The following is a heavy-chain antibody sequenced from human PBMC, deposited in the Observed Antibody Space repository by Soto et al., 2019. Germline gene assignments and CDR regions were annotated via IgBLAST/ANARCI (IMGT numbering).Heavy chain of an antibody. J-gene: IGHJ4*02. V-gene: IGHV3-30-3*01. CDR3: ARDHYDSSVDY. D-gene: IGHD3-22*01. CDR1: GFTFSSYA. Sequence: QVQLVESGGGVVQPGRSLRLSRAASGFTFSSYAMHWVRQAPGKGLEWVAVISYDGSNKYYADSVKGRFTISRDNSKNTLYLQMYSLRAEDTAVYYCARDHYDSSVDYWGQGTLVTVSS. CDR2: ISYDGSNK.